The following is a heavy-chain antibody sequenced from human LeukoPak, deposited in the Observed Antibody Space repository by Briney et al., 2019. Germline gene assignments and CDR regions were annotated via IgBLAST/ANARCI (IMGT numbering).Heavy chain of an antibody. V-gene: IGHV4-59*08. CDR1: GDSIINNY. CDR3: ARHATYYYGSGSYGLDY. D-gene: IGHD3-10*01. Sequence: SETLSLTCTVSGDSIINNYWTWIRQPPGRTLEWIGFIYYTGSTNYNPSLKSRVTMSVDTSKNQFSLKLSSVTAADTAVYYCARHATYYYGSGSYGLDYWGQGTLVTVSS. J-gene: IGHJ4*02. CDR2: IYYTGST.